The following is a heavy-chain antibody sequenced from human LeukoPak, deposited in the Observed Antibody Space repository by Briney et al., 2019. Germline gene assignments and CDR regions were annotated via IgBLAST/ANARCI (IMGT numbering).Heavy chain of an antibody. CDR2: ISSSGSSI. CDR3: ARDRGVVNPFDY. D-gene: IGHD3-3*01. Sequence: GGSLRLSCAASGFTFRDYYMSWIRQAPGKGLEWVSYISSSGSSIYYADSVKGRFTISRDNAKNSLYLQMNSLRAEDTAVYYCARDRGVVNPFDYWGQGTLVTVSS. V-gene: IGHV3-11*01. J-gene: IGHJ4*02. CDR1: GFTFRDYY.